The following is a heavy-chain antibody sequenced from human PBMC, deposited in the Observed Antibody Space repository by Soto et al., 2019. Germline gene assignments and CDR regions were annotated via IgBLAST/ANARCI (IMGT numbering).Heavy chain of an antibody. CDR3: VRDGTKTLRDCFDP. D-gene: IGHD1-1*01. CDR2: IYATGTT. J-gene: IGHJ5*02. Sequence: SETLSLTCTVPGASISGFYWSWIRKSAGKGVEWIGRIYATGTTDYNPSLKSRVMMSVDTSKKQFSLKLRSVTAADTAVYYCVRDGTKTLRDCFDPWGQGISVTVSS. CDR1: GASISGFY. V-gene: IGHV4-4*07.